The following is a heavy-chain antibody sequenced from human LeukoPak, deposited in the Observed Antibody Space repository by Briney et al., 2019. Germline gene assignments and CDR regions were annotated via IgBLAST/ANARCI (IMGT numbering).Heavy chain of an antibody. V-gene: IGHV4-61*02. D-gene: IGHD1-26*01. CDR3: ARVGASYYYYYMDV. J-gene: IGHJ6*03. Sequence: SETPSLTCTVSGGSINSTSNYWSWIRQPAGKGLEWIGRIYTSGSTNYNPSLKSRVTMSVDTSKNQFSLKLSSVTAADTAVYYCARVGASYYYYYMDVWGKGTTVTVSS. CDR1: GGSINSTSNY. CDR2: IYTSGST.